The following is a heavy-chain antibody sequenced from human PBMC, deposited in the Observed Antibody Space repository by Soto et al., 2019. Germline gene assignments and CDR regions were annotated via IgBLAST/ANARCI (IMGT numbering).Heavy chain of an antibody. Sequence: GGSLRLSCAVSGVTLSNVWMNWVRQAPGKGPEWVSCMSNSGSSVYYADSVKGRFTISRDNAKGTLCLQLNSLRAEDTAVYYCARLTYYYDSSGRPAYWGQGTLVTVSS. J-gene: IGHJ4*02. CDR1: GVTLSNVW. V-gene: IGHV3-48*04. D-gene: IGHD3-22*01. CDR2: MSNSGSSV. CDR3: ARLTYYYDSSGRPAY.